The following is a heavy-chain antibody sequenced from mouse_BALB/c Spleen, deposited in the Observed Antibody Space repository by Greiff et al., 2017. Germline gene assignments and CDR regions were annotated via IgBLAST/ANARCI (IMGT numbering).Heavy chain of an antibody. V-gene: IGHV5-4*02. CDR2: ISDGGSYT. J-gene: IGHJ3*02. Sequence: EVHLVESGGGLVKPGGSLKLSCAASGFTFSDYYMYWVRQTPEKRLEWVATISDGGSYTYYPDSVKGRFTISRDNAKNNLYLQMSSLKSEDTAMYYCARDDDGYLGQGTLVTVSA. CDR1: GFTFSDYY. D-gene: IGHD2-3*01. CDR3: ARDDDGY.